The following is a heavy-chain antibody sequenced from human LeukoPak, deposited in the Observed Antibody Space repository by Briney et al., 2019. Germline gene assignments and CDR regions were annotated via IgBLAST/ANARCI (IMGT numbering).Heavy chain of an antibody. Sequence: PSETLSLTCSVSGGSVSSSGYYWGWVRQPPGKGLEWIGSMYYSGKTYYDPSLKSRVTISSDTSKNQFSLKLTSVTAADTAVYFCARDSYTSGLGGFDSWGQGTLVTVSS. CDR3: ARDSYTSGLGGFDS. J-gene: IGHJ4*02. CDR2: MYYSGKT. CDR1: GGSVSSSGYY. V-gene: IGHV4-39*07. D-gene: IGHD6-19*01.